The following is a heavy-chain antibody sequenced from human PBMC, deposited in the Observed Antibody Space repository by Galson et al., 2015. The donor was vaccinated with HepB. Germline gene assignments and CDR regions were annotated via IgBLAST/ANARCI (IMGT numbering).Heavy chain of an antibody. CDR3: AKDSLIYCGRGCFFDY. CDR2: TSSDGSSK. V-gene: IGHV3-30*18. CDR1: RFTFSTYG. Sequence: SLRLSCAASRFTFSTYGMHWVRQAPGKGLEWVAVTSSDGSSKFYADSVKGRFTISRDNSKNTLYLQVNSLKPEDTAVYYCAKDSLIYCGRGCFFDYWGQGTLVTVSS. J-gene: IGHJ4*02. D-gene: IGHD2-21*01.